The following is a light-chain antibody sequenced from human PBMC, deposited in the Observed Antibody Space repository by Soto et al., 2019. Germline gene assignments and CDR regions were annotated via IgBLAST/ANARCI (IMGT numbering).Light chain of an antibody. Sequence: QSALAQPASVSGSPGQSITISCTGTSSDVGAYDSVSWYQQHPGKAPKLIIYEVTDRPSGVSNRFSGSKSGNTASLTISGLQAEDEAEYYCSSYTNINTRACVFGTGTKVTVL. J-gene: IGLJ1*01. CDR3: SSYTNINTRACV. CDR2: EVT. V-gene: IGLV2-14*01. CDR1: SSDVGAYDS.